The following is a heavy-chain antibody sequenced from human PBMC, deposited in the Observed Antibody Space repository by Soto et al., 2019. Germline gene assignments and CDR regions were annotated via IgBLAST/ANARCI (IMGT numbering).Heavy chain of an antibody. CDR1: GFTFSDYY. J-gene: IGHJ6*02. CDR3: ARSVQLRTYYYYGMDV. D-gene: IGHD1-1*01. V-gene: IGHV3-11*01. Sequence: GGSLRLSCAASGFTFSDYYMSWIRQAPGKGLEWVSYISSSGSTIYYADSVKGRFTISRDNAKNSLYLQMNSLRAEDTAVYYCARSVQLRTYYYYGMDVWGQGTTVTVSS. CDR2: ISSSGSTI.